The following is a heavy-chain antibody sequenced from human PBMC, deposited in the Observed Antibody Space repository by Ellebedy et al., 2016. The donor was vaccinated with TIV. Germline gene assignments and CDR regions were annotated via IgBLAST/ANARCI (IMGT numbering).Heavy chain of an antibody. CDR2: INPSGGST. J-gene: IGHJ6*02. CDR3: AREEPYGSGTKDYGMDV. CDR1: GYTFTSYY. V-gene: IGHV1-46*04. D-gene: IGHD3-10*01. Sequence: AASVKVSCKASGYTFTSYYMHWVRQAPGQGLEWMGIINPSGGSTSYAQKLQGRVTMTRDTCTSTVYMELSSLRSEDTAVYYCAREEPYGSGTKDYGMDVWGQGTTVTVSS.